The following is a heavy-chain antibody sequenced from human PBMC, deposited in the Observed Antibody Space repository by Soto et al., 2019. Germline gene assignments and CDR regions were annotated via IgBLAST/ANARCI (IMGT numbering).Heavy chain of an antibody. Sequence: SETLSLTCAVYGGSFSGYYWGWIRRPPGKGLEWIGSIYYSGSTYYNPSLKSRVTISVDTSKNQFSLKLSSVTAADTAVYYCARRGSGSFSAYWGQGTLVTVSS. CDR3: ARRGSGSFSAY. J-gene: IGHJ4*02. CDR2: IYYSGST. V-gene: IGHV4-39*01. CDR1: GGSFSGYY. D-gene: IGHD3-10*01.